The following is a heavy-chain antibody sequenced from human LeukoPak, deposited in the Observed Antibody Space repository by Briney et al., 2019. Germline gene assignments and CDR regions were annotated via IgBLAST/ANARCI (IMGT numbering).Heavy chain of an antibody. D-gene: IGHD2-2*01. CDR1: GGTFSSYA. Sequence: ASVKVSCKASGGTFSSYAISWVRQAPGQGLEWMGGIIPIFGTANCAQKFQGRVTITADESTSTAYMELSSLRSEDTAVYYCASRPAVVPAASGDYWGQGTLVTVSS. J-gene: IGHJ4*02. V-gene: IGHV1-69*13. CDR2: IIPIFGTA. CDR3: ASRPAVVPAASGDY.